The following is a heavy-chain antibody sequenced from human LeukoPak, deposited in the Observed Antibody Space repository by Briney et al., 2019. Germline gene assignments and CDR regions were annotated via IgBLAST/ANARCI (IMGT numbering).Heavy chain of an antibody. J-gene: IGHJ4*02. V-gene: IGHV4-39*01. Sequence: SETLSLTCTVSGGSISSDSYYWAWIRQPPGKGLEWIASIYYSGSTYYNPSLKSRVTISVDTSRNQFSLKLSSVTAADTAVYYCASLAVAGLSEGYWGEGTLVIVSS. D-gene: IGHD6-19*01. CDR3: ASLAVAGLSEGY. CDR2: IYYSGST. CDR1: GGSISSDSYY.